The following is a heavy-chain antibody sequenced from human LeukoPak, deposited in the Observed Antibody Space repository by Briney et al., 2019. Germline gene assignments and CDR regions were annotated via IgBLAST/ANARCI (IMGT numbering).Heavy chain of an antibody. D-gene: IGHD6-19*01. CDR2: ISGSGGST. CDR1: GFTVSSNY. CDR3: AKASLPGIAVAGTGWDY. Sequence: PGGSLRLSCAASGFTVSSNYMSWVRQAPGKGLEWVSAISGSGGSTYYADSVKGRFTISRDNSKNTLYLQMNSLRAEDTAVYYCAKASLPGIAVAGTGWDYWGQGTLVTVSS. V-gene: IGHV3-23*01. J-gene: IGHJ4*02.